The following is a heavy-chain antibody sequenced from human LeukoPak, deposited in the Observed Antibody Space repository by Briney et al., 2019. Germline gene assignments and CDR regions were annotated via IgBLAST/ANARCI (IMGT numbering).Heavy chain of an antibody. V-gene: IGHV4-28*01. CDR2: IYYSGST. CDR1: GYSISSNNW. J-gene: IGHJ4*02. Sequence: SETLSLTCTVSGYSISSNNWWGWIRQPPGKELEWIGYIYYSGSTYYNPSLKSRVTMSVDTSKNQFSLKLSSVTAVDTAVYYCAKNRGSVPGTFDYWGQGTLVTVSS. CDR3: AKNRGSVPGTFDY. D-gene: IGHD3-16*01.